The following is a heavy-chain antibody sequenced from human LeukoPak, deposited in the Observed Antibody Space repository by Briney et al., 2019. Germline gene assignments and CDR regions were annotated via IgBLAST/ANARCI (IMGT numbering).Heavy chain of an antibody. CDR1: GYTFTGYA. CDR3: ARVDLYYDSGGYSRAANDY. Sequence: GASVKVSCKASGYTFTGYAISWVRQAPGQGLEWMGWVSAYNGATNYAQNFQDRVTMTTDTPTTTAYMELRSLRSDDTAVYFCARVDLYYDSGGYSRAANDYWGQGTLVTVSS. V-gene: IGHV1-18*01. J-gene: IGHJ4*02. D-gene: IGHD3-22*01. CDR2: VSAYNGAT.